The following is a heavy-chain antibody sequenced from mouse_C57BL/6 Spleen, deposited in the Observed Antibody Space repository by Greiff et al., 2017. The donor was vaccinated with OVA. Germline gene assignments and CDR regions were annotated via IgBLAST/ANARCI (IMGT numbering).Heavy chain of an antibody. J-gene: IGHJ2*01. CDR2: IYPGSGST. CDR1: GYTFTSYW. CDR3: ASHYYGSSY. V-gene: IGHV1-55*01. Sequence: QVQLKQSGAELVKPGASVKMSCKASGYTFTSYWITWVKQRPGQGLEWIGDIYPGSGSTNYNEKFKSKATLTVDTSSSTAYMQLSSLTSEDSAVYYCASHYYGSSYWGQGTTLTVSS. D-gene: IGHD1-1*01.